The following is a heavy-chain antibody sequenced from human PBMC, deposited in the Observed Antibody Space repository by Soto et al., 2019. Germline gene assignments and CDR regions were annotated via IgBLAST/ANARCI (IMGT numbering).Heavy chain of an antibody. V-gene: IGHV1-3*01. CDR1: GYTVTSYA. Sequence: SVKAACKAPGYTVTSYAMHLVRQAPGQRLEWMGWINAGNGNTKYSQKFQGRVTITRDTSASTAYMELSSLRSEDTAVYYCARIFVEIATIGAFDIWGQGTMGTVSS. D-gene: IGHD2-21*01. CDR2: INAGNGNT. CDR3: ARIFVEIATIGAFDI. J-gene: IGHJ3*02.